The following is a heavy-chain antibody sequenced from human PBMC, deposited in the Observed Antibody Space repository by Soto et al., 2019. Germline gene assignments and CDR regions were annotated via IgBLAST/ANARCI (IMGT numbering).Heavy chain of an antibody. V-gene: IGHV4-59*08. CDR2: IYYSGST. CDR3: ARTEQLGYCSGGSCYSSGNYYYYYMDV. CDR1: GCSISSYY. Sequence: PSETLSLTCTVSGCSISSYYWGWIRQPPGKGLEWIGYIYYSGSTNYNPSLKSRVTISVDTSKNQFSLKLSSVTAADTAVYYCARTEQLGYCSGGSCYSSGNYYYYYMDVWGKGTTVTVSS. D-gene: IGHD2-15*01. J-gene: IGHJ6*03.